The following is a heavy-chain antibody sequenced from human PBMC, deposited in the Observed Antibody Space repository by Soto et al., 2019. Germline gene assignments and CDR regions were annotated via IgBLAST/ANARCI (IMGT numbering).Heavy chain of an antibody. CDR3: ARDFYYVSGPDV. J-gene: IGHJ6*02. V-gene: IGHV1-18*01. Sequence: GASVKVSCKASGYTFTSYTITWVRQAPGQGLEWLGWISPHNGDTKYAQSHQGRVTMTTDTSTSTAHMELGSLTSDDTAVYFCARDFYYVSGPDVWGQGTTVTVS. CDR2: ISPHNGDT. D-gene: IGHD3-10*01. CDR1: GYTFTSYT.